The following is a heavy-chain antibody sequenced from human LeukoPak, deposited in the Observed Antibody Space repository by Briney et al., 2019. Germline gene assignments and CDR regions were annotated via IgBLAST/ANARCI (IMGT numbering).Heavy chain of an antibody. D-gene: IGHD3-3*01. CDR1: GYTFTSYD. J-gene: IGHJ4*02. Sequence: ASVKASCKASGYTFTSYDTNWVRQATGQGLEWMGWMNPNSGNTGYAQKFQGRVTMTRNTSISTAYMELSSLRSEDTAVYYCARGPDWSGKFDYWGQGTLVTVSS. CDR3: ARGPDWSGKFDY. V-gene: IGHV1-8*01. CDR2: MNPNSGNT.